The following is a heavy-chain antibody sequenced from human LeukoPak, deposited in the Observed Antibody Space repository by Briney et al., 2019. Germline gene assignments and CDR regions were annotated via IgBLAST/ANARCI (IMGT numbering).Heavy chain of an antibody. CDR2: ISDSGNT. V-gene: IGHV4-59*08. D-gene: IGHD4-17*01. CDR1: GGSISSYY. Sequence: SETLSFTCTVSGGSISSYYWSWIRQPPGKGLEWIGYISDSGNTNYNPSLKSRVTISVDTSKNQFSLKLSSVTAADTAVYYCATLMTTATYWGQGTLVTVSS. J-gene: IGHJ4*02. CDR3: ATLMTTATY.